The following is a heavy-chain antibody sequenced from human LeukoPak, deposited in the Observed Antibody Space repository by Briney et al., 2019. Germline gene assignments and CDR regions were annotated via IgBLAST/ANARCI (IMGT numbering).Heavy chain of an antibody. V-gene: IGHV4-59*11. CDR3: ARGRSQIFGVAYYYSLDV. J-gene: IGHJ6*03. Sequence: PSETLSLTCTVSGGSISSHYRSWVRQPPGKGLEWIGWIYYSESTHYTPSLKSRVTISVDPSKSHFSLKLRSVAAADTAVYYCARGRSQIFGVAYYYSLDVCGEGATVTVSS. CDR2: IYYSEST. D-gene: IGHD3-3*01. CDR1: GGSISSHY.